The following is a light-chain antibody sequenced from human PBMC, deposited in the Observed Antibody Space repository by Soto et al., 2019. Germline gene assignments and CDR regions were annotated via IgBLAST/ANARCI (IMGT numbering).Light chain of an antibody. Sequence: EIVMTQSPATLSVSPGERVTLSCRASQSVSSNLAWYQQKPGQAPRLLIYGASTRATGIPTRFSGSESGTEFTLTISSLQSEDFAVYYCQQYGSSPTTFGQGTKVDIK. J-gene: IGKJ1*01. CDR3: QQYGSSPTT. CDR2: GAS. CDR1: QSVSSN. V-gene: IGKV3-15*01.